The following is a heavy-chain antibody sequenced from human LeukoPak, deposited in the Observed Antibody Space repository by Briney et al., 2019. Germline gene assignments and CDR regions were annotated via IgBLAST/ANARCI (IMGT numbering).Heavy chain of an antibody. V-gene: IGHV3-21*01. CDR3: ARVPLYGDYGQIDY. D-gene: IGHD4-17*01. Sequence: GGSLRLSCAASGFTFSSYSMNWVRQAPGKGLEWVSSISSSSSYIYYADSVKGRFTISRDNAKNSLYLQMNSLRAEDTAVCYCARVPLYGDYGQIDYWGQGTLVTVSS. CDR2: ISSSSSYI. J-gene: IGHJ4*02. CDR1: GFTFSSYS.